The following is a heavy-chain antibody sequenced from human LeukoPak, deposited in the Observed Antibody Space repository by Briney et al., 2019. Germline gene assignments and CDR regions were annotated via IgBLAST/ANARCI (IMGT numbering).Heavy chain of an antibody. CDR3: AKDRVVPAAIYYYYGMDV. Sequence: GESLRLSCAASGVTFSSYGMHWVRQAPGKGLEWVAFIRYDGSNKYYADSVKGRFTISRDNSKNTLYLQMNSLRAEDTAVYYCAKDRVVPAAIYYYYGMDVWGQGTTVTVSS. D-gene: IGHD2-2*01. CDR2: IRYDGSNK. CDR1: GVTFSSYG. V-gene: IGHV3-30*02. J-gene: IGHJ6*02.